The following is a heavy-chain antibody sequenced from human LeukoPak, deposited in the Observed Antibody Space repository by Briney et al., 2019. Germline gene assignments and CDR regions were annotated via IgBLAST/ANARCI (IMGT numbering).Heavy chain of an antibody. J-gene: IGHJ4*02. CDR3: ARKSDHDY. CDR1: GFTFSSYG. CDR2: ISYDGSNK. V-gene: IGHV3-30*03. Sequence: GRSLRLSCAASGFTFSSYGMHWVRQAPGKGLEWVAVISYDGSNKYYADSVKGRFTISRDNAKNTLYLQMNSLRAEDTAVYYCARKSDHDYWGQGTLVTVSS.